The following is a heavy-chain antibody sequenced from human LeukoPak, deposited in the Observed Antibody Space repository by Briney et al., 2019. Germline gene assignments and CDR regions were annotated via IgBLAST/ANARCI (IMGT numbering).Heavy chain of an antibody. CDR3: ARGGYGHGFDI. Sequence: GGSLRLSCVASGFSFTNYWMHWVRQSPGKGLEWVSRVDNDGSDTIYADSVRGRFTISRDNAQNTVFLQMNSLRVEDTAVYYCARGGYGHGFDIWGRGTMVTVSS. CDR2: VDNDGSDT. J-gene: IGHJ3*02. D-gene: IGHD5-12*01. V-gene: IGHV3-74*01. CDR1: GFSFTNYW.